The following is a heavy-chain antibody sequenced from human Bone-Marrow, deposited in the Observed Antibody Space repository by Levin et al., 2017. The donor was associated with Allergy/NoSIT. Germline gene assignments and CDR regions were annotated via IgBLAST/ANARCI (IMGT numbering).Heavy chain of an antibody. D-gene: IGHD1-26*01. CDR3: ARETSGGSLFDI. V-gene: IGHV1-69*06. CDR2: ILPMFGTT. J-gene: IGHJ3*02. CDR1: GGTFNSYF. Sequence: AASVKVSCRASGGTFNSYFMTWVRQAPGQGPEWMGGILPMFGTTKNAQKFQDRVTITADKSTGSIYMELSGLTYEDTAVYYCARETSGGSLFDIWGQGTLVTVSS.